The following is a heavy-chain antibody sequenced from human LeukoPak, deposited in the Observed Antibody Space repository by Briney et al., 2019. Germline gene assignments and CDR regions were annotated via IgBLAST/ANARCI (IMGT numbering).Heavy chain of an antibody. CDR2: ISSNGGST. V-gene: IGHV3-64*01. D-gene: IGHD6-13*01. CDR3: ARDRRYSSRFCYSISFDY. Sequence: GGSLRLSCAASGFTFSSYAMHWVRQAPGKGLEYVSAISSNGGSTYYANSVKGRFTISRDNSKNTLYLQMGSLRAEDMAVYYCARDRRYSSRFCYSISFDYWGQGTLVTVSS. CDR1: GFTFSSYA. J-gene: IGHJ4*02.